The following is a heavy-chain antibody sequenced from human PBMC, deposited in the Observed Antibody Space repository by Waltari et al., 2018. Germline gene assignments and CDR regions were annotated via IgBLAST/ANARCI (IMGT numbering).Heavy chain of an antibody. CDR1: GYRCTDNY. J-gene: IGHJ6*02. D-gene: IGHD1-7*01. CDR2: IHPISGET. V-gene: IGHV1-2*04. CDR3: ARVSGSTPWTYGLDV. Sequence: QVQMVQAGAEVKMAGPSVKVHWQACGYRCTDNYIPYVRLAPGQGLEWMGWIHPISGETYFTQKFPGCVTMTRDTSLGTVYMKLHSLTSDDSGVYYCARVSGSTPWTYGLDVWGPGTTVTV.